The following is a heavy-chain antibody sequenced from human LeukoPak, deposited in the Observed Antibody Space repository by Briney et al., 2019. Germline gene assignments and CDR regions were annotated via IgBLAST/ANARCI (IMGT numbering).Heavy chain of an antibody. V-gene: IGHV4-4*07. D-gene: IGHD7-27*01. CDR3: ARGTGTVNFDC. CDR2: IYTNGNT. CDR1: SDSISNYY. J-gene: IGHJ4*02. Sequence: KPSETLFLTCTVSSDSISNYYVSWIRQTAGKGLEWIGRIYTNGNTNYNPSLKSRVTMSVDTSKTQFSLRLSSVTAADTAVYYCARGTGTVNFDCWGQGTLVTVSA.